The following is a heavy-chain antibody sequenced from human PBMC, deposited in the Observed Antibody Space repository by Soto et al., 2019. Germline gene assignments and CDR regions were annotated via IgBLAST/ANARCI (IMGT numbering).Heavy chain of an antibody. Sequence: SETLSLTCTVSGGSISSGGYYWSWIRQHPGKGLEWIGYIYYIGSTYYNPSLKSRVTISVDTSKNQFSLKLSSVTAADTAVYYCARAGDFWSGYKYYYYGMDVWGQGTTVTVSS. CDR3: ARAGDFWSGYKYYYYGMDV. J-gene: IGHJ6*02. CDR2: IYYIGST. D-gene: IGHD3-3*01. CDR1: GGSISSGGYY. V-gene: IGHV4-31*03.